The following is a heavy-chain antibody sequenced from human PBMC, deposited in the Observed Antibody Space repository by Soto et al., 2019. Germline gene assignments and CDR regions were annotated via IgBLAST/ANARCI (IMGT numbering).Heavy chain of an antibody. J-gene: IGHJ3*02. CDR3: ARVWGPDNWGMQAFDI. CDR2: IDYSGNT. V-gene: IGHV4-59*01. CDR1: GGSMRNYY. Sequence: VHLQESGPGLVKPSETLSLTCTVSGGSMRNYYWSWTRQPPGKGVEWVGYIDYSGNTHYSPSLKSRVTISSDTSTNQFSLELTSVTAADTAVYYCARVWGPDNWGMQAFDIWGQGTVETVSS. D-gene: IGHD7-27*01.